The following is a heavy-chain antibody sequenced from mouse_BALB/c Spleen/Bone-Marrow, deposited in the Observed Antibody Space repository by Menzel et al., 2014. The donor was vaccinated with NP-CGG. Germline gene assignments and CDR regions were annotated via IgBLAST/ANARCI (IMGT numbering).Heavy chain of an antibody. CDR3: ARYYYAMDY. Sequence: LVESGAELARPGASVKLSCKASGYTFTSYWMQWVKQRPGQGLEWIGAIYPGDGDTRYTQKFKGKATLTADKSSSTAYMQLSSLASEDSAGYYCARYYYAMDYWGQGTSVTVSS. V-gene: IGHV1-87*01. CDR1: GYTFTSYW. J-gene: IGHJ4*01. CDR2: IYPGDGDT.